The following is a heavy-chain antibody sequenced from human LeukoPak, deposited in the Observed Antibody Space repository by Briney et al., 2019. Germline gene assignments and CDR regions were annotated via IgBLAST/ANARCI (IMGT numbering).Heavy chain of an antibody. D-gene: IGHD2-2*01. CDR2: ISGSGGST. J-gene: IGHJ3*02. CDR3: AKDTVVVPAGSDAFDI. V-gene: IGHV3-23*01. CDR1: GFTFSSYA. Sequence: GGSLRLSCAASGFTFSSYAMSWVRQAPGKGLEWVSAISGSGGSTYYADSVKGRFTISRDNSRNTLYLQMNSLTVEDTAVYYCAKDTVVVPAGSDAFDIWGQGTMVTVSS.